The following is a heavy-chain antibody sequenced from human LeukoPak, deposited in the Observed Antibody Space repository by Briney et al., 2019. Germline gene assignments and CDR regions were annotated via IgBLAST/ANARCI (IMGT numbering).Heavy chain of an antibody. V-gene: IGHV4-59*02. Sequence: SETLSLTCTISGGSVSDYYWSWIRQSPGKGLEWIGYIYHTGSASYSPSLKSRVTISADTSQNQFSLKLSSVTAADTAVYYCASRKLGNDYWGQGTLVIVSS. CDR3: ASRKLGNDY. CDR1: GGSVSDYY. CDR2: IYHTGSA. J-gene: IGHJ4*02. D-gene: IGHD7-27*01.